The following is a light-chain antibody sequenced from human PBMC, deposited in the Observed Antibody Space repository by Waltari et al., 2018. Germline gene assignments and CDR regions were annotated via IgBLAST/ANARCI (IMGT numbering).Light chain of an antibody. CDR1: RSDVAVYAP. V-gene: IGLV2-14*01. CDR3: CAYTSSSVSYV. Sequence: QSALTQPASVSGSPGQSLAIPCTGTRSDVAVYAPASWYQQHPGKAPKLVIYEVTNRPSGVSNRFSGSKSGNTASLTISGLQAEDEADYYCCAYTSSSVSYVFGTGTKVTVL. J-gene: IGLJ1*01. CDR2: EVT.